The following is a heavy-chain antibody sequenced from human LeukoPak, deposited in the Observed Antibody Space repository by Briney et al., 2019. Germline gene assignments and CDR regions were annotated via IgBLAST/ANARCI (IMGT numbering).Heavy chain of an antibody. CDR1: GYSISSGYY. Sequence: PSETLSLTCTVSGYSISSGYYWGWIRQPPGKGLEWIGSIYHSGSTYYNPSLKSRVTISVDTSKNQFSLKLSSVTAADTAVYYCARGDIVVVTAPGYWGQGTLVTVSS. CDR3: ARGDIVVVTAPGY. J-gene: IGHJ4*02. V-gene: IGHV4-38-2*02. D-gene: IGHD2-21*02. CDR2: IYHSGST.